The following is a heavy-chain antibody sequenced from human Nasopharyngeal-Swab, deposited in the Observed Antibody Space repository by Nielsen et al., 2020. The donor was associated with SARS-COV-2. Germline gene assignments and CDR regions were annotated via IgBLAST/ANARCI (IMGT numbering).Heavy chain of an antibody. Sequence: SETLSLTCAVYGGSFSDYYWTWIRQTPGKGLEWIGEINHRGTTTYNPSLKSRVSISADTSKNQFSLNLSSVTAADTAVYYCARGLVDVNMMLVVIGFSYWLDSWGQGTLVTRLL. J-gene: IGHJ5*01. CDR3: ARGLVDVNMMLVVIGFSYWLDS. CDR1: GGSFSDYY. V-gene: IGHV4-34*01. CDR2: INHRGTT. D-gene: IGHD3-22*01.